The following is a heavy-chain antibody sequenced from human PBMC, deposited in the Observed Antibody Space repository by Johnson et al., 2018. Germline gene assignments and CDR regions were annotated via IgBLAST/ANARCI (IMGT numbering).Heavy chain of an antibody. CDR2: ISGDGTTK. CDR1: GFTFSSYA. J-gene: IGHJ3*01. D-gene: IGHD3-9*01. Sequence: QVQLVQSGGGVVQPGRSLRLSCAASGFTFSSYAMHWVRQAPGTGLEWVAVISGDGTTKYYAASIKGGFTLSRDNSKNTFYLQMNSLSAEDTAVYYCAKDLAGYGAFDFWGQVTMVTVSS. V-gene: IGHV3-30-3*01. CDR3: AKDLAGYGAFDF.